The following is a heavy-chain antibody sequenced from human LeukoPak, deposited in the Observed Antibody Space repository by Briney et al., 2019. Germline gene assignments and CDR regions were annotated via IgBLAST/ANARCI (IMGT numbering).Heavy chain of an antibody. D-gene: IGHD2-15*01. J-gene: IGHJ4*02. CDR3: ASRLGYCSGGSCYLVN. V-gene: IGHV1-46*01. CDR2: INPSGGST. Sequence: ASVKVSCKASGYTFTSYYMHWVRQAPGQGLEWMGIINPSGGSTSYAQKFQGRVTMTRDTSTSTVYMGLSSLRSEDTAVYYCASRLGYCSGGSCYLVNWGQGTLVTVSS. CDR1: GYTFTSYY.